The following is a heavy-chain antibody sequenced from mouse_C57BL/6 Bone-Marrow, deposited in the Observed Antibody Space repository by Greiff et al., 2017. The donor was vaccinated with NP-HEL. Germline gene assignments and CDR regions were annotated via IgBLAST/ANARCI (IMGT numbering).Heavy chain of an antibody. V-gene: IGHV1-55*01. CDR1: GYTFTSYW. Sequence: QVQLQQPGAELVKPGASVKMSCKASGYTFTSYWITWVKQRPGQGLEWIGDIYPGSGSTNYNEKFKGKATLTADKSSSTAYMQFSSLTSEDSAIYYCARKEAYYSKGGYFDVWGTGTTVTVSS. J-gene: IGHJ1*03. CDR3: ARKEAYYSKGGYFDV. D-gene: IGHD2-5*01. CDR2: IYPGSGST.